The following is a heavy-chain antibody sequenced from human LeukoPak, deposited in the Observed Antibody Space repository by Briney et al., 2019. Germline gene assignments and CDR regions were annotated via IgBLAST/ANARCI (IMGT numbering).Heavy chain of an antibody. V-gene: IGHV4-61*03. CDR2: VYYLGNT. D-gene: IGHD1-7*01. CDR1: GGSISSGGYY. Sequence: PSQTLSLTCTVSGGSISSGGYYWSWIRQPPGKGLEWIGYVYYLGNTNYNPSLKSRVSISVDTSNNHFSLELSPVTAADTAVYYCARGPDNWNSLFDYWGRGTLVTVSA. CDR3: ARGPDNWNSLFDY. J-gene: IGHJ4*02.